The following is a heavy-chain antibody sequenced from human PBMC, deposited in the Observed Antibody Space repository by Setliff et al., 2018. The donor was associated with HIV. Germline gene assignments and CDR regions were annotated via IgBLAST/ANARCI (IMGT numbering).Heavy chain of an antibody. V-gene: IGHV3-73*01. Sequence: GGSLRLSCAASGFSNSALHWVRQAPGKGLEWVGRIRSKANNYATEYGASVKGRFIISRDDSKNMAYLQMNSLRTEDTAIYYCTRHRGSFDYWGLGTLGTSPQ. CDR2: IRSKANNYAT. D-gene: IGHD1-26*01. CDR1: GFSNSA. CDR3: TRHRGSFDY. J-gene: IGHJ4*02.